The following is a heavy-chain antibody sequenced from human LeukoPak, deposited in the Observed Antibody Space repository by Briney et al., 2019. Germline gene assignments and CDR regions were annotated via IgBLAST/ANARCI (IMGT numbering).Heavy chain of an antibody. D-gene: IGHD5-12*01. V-gene: IGHV3-43*02. CDR1: GFTFDDYA. J-gene: IGHJ6*02. CDR3: AKDMSSYSGYDYGYYGMDV. CDR2: ISGDGGST. Sequence: PGESLRLSCAASGFTFDDYAMHWVRHAPGKGLEWVSLISGDGGSTYYADSVKGRFTIPRDNSKNSLYLQMNSLRTEDTALYYCAKDMSSYSGYDYGYYGMDVWGQGTTVTVSS.